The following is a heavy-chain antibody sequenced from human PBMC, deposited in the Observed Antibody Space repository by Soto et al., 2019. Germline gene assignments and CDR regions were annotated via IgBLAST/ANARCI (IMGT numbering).Heavy chain of an antibody. CDR3: ARIAVDGNWFDP. CDR2: IYWDDDK. V-gene: IGHV2-5*02. Sequence: QITWKESGPTLVKPTQTLTLTCTFSGFSLSTSGVGVGWIRQPPGKALEWLALIYWDDDKRYSPSLKSRLTDTKDTSKNQVVLTMTNMDRVDTATYSCARIAVDGNWFDPWGQGTLVTVSS. D-gene: IGHD6-19*01. CDR1: GFSLSTSGVG. J-gene: IGHJ5*02.